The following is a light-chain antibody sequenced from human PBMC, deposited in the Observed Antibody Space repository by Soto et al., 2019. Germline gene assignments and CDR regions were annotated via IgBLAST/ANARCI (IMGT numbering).Light chain of an antibody. J-gene: IGKJ1*01. CDR2: GAS. Sequence: EIVMTQSPATLSVSPGERATLSCRASQSVSSDLAWYQQKPGQAPRLLIYGASTRATGIPARFSGSGSGTEFTLTISSLQSEDFAVYYCQQYNNWPPWTFGQGTQLDIK. V-gene: IGKV3-15*01. CDR3: QQYNNWPPWT. CDR1: QSVSSD.